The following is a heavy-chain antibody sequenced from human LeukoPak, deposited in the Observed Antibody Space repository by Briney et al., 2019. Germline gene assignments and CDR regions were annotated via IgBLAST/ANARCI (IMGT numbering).Heavy chain of an antibody. V-gene: IGHV4-59*01. CDR1: GGSISSYY. J-gene: IGHJ5*02. Sequence: SETLSLTCTVSGGSISSYYWSWIRQPPGKGLEWIGYIYYSGSTNYNPSLKSRVTISVDTSKNQFSLKLSSVTAADTAVYYCAREHVAYSSSWYGFDPWGQGTLVTVSS. CDR2: IYYSGST. D-gene: IGHD6-13*01. CDR3: AREHVAYSSSWYGFDP.